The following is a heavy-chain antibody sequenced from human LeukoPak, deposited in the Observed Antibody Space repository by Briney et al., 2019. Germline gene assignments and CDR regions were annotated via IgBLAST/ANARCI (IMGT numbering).Heavy chain of an antibody. CDR1: GGSISSYY. CDR3: ARDIVYLIDEDYG. Sequence: SETLSLTCTVSGGSISSYYWSWIRQPPGKGLEWIGYISYSGSTNYNPSLKSRVTISVDTSKNQFSLKLSSVTAADTAVYYCARDIVYLIDEDYGWGQGTLVTVSS. D-gene: IGHD4-17*01. V-gene: IGHV4-59*12. CDR2: ISYSGST. J-gene: IGHJ4*02.